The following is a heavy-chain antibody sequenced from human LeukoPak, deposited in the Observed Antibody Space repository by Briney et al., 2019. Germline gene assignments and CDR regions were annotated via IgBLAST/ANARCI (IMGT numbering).Heavy chain of an antibody. J-gene: IGHJ4*02. Sequence: SQTLSLTCAISGDSVSSNNAAWNWIRQSPSRGLEWLGRTYYRSKWYNDYAVSVKSRITINPDTSKNQFYLHLNSVTPEDTAVYYCARDREYSSSSGVDSSFDYWGQGTLVTVSS. D-gene: IGHD6-6*01. CDR1: GDSVSSNNAA. CDR2: TYYRSKWYN. CDR3: ARDREYSSSSGVDSSFDY. V-gene: IGHV6-1*01.